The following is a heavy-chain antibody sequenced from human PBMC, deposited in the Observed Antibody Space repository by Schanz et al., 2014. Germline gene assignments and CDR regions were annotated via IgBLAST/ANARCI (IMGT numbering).Heavy chain of an antibody. J-gene: IGHJ4*02. Sequence: QVQLVESGGGVVQPGRSLRLSCAASGFTFSNYAMHWVRQAPGKGLEWVAVISYDGSNKYYADSVKGRFTISRDNSKNTLHLQMNSLRAEDTAVYYCARRYCSGASCYSSRGPFGYWGQGTLVTVSS. V-gene: IGHV3-30*04. CDR3: ARRYCSGASCYSSRGPFGY. CDR1: GFTFSNYA. D-gene: IGHD2-15*01. CDR2: ISYDGSNK.